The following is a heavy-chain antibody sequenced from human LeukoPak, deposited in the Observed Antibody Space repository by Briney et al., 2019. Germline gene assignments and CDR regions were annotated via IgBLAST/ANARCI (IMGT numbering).Heavy chain of an antibody. CDR1: GYTFTGYY. J-gene: IGHJ4*02. Sequence: GASVKVSCKASGYTFTGYYMHWVRQAPGQGLEWMGWINPNSGDTNYAQKFQGRVTMTRDTSISTAYMELSRLRSDDTAVYYCAREGDYYDSSGSPGPFDYWGQGTLVTVSS. CDR2: INPNSGDT. CDR3: AREGDYYDSSGSPGPFDY. V-gene: IGHV1-2*02. D-gene: IGHD3-22*01.